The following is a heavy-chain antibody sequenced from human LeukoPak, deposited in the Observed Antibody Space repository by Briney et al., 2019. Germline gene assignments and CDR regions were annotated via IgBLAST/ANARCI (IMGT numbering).Heavy chain of an antibody. D-gene: IGHD5-12*01. J-gene: IGHJ6*02. CDR2: IIPIFGTA. CDR3: ARDKGYQDGMDV. V-gene: IGHV1-69*13. CDR1: GGTFISYA. Sequence: ASVKVSCKASGGTFISYAISWVRQAPGQGLEWMGGIIPIFGTANYAQKFQGRVTITADESTSTAYMELSSLRSEDTAVYYCARDKGYQDGMDVWGQGTTVTVSS.